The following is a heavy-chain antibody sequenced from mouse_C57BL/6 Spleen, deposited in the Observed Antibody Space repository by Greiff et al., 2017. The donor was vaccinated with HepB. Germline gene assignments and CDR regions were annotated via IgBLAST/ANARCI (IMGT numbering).Heavy chain of an antibody. CDR3: ARGYYYGSSSPFDY. D-gene: IGHD1-1*01. CDR2: IDPSDSET. CDR1: GYTFTSYW. V-gene: IGHV1-52*01. J-gene: IGHJ2*01. Sequence: VQLQQSGAELVRPGSSVKLSCKASGYTFTSYWMHWVKQRPIQGLEWIGNIDPSDSETHYNQKFKDKATLTVDKSSSTAYMQLSSLSSEDSAVYYCARGYYYGSSSPFDYWGQGTTLTVSS.